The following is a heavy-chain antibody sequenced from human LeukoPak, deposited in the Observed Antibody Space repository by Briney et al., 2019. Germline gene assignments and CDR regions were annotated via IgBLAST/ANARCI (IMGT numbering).Heavy chain of an antibody. CDR2: IYYSGST. V-gene: IGHV4-59*04. J-gene: IGHJ5*02. CDR1: GGSISSYY. D-gene: IGHD2-15*01. CDR3: ARHPIVVVVAATGWFDP. Sequence: SETLSLTCTVSGGSISSYYWSWIRQPPGKGLEWIGYIYYSGSTYYNPSLKSRVTISVDTSKNQFSLKLSSVTAADTAVYYCARHPIVVVVAATGWFDPWGQGTLVTVSS.